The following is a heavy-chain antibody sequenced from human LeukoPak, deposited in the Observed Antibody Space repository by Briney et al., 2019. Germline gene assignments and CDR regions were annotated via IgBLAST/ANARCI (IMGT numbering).Heavy chain of an antibody. Sequence: ASVKVSCKSSGYTFTGYYMHWVRQAPGQGLEWMGWINPNSGGTNYAQKFQGRVTMTRDTSISTAYMELSSLRSEDTAVYYCARVGGMYSSGWYGDEGFDPWGQGTLVTVSS. J-gene: IGHJ5*02. D-gene: IGHD6-19*01. CDR3: ARVGGMYSSGWYGDEGFDP. CDR2: INPNSGGT. V-gene: IGHV1-2*02. CDR1: GYTFTGYY.